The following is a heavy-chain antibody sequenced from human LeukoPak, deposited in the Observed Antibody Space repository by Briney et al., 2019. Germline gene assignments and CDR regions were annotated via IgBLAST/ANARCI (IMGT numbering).Heavy chain of an antibody. CDR1: GFTFSSYS. CDR3: AREVLRWFDP. V-gene: IGHV3-21*01. Sequence: GGSLRLSCAASGFTFSSYSMNWVRQAPGKGLEWVSSISSSSSYIYYADSVKGRFTISRDNAKNPLYLQMNSLRAEDTAVYYCAREVLRWFDPWGQGTLVTVSS. J-gene: IGHJ5*02. CDR2: ISSSSSYI.